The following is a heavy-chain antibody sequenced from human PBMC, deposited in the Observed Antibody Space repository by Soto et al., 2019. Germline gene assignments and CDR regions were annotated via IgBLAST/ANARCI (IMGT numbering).Heavy chain of an antibody. CDR2: IYHSGST. CDR1: GYSISSGYY. CDR3: ARDRVGYSSSWSYYYYYYGMDV. D-gene: IGHD6-13*01. V-gene: IGHV4-38-2*02. J-gene: IGHJ6*02. Sequence: PSETLSLTCAVSGYSISSGYYWGWIRQPPGKGLEWIGSIYHSGSTYYNPSLKSRVTISVGTSKNQFSLKLSSVTAADTAVYYCARDRVGYSSSWSYYYYYYGMDVWGQGTTVTVSS.